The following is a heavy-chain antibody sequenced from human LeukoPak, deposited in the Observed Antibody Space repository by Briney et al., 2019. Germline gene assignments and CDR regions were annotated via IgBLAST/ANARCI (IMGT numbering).Heavy chain of an antibody. J-gene: IGHJ6*02. CDR3: AKENYCGMDA. V-gene: IGHV3-74*01. CDR2: INRDGSIT. Sequence: PGGSLRLSCAASGLTFSSYWMHWVRQAPGKGLVWVSRINRDGSITSYGDSVKGRFTISRDNAKNTLYLQMSSLRAEDTAVYYCAKENYCGMDAWGQGTTVTVSS. CDR1: GLTFSSYW.